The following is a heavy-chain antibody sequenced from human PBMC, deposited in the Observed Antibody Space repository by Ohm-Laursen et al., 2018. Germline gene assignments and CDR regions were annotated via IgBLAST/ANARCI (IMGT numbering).Heavy chain of an antibody. Sequence: SLRLSCAASGFTFSNYAINWVRQAPGRGLEWVSAITDSGGSTYYADSVKGRFTISRDNSKNTLYLQMNSLRAEDTAVYYCAKGPESDYWGQGTLVTVSS. J-gene: IGHJ4*02. CDR2: ITDSGGST. D-gene: IGHD2-2*01. CDR3: AKGPESDY. CDR1: GFTFSNYA. V-gene: IGHV3-23*01.